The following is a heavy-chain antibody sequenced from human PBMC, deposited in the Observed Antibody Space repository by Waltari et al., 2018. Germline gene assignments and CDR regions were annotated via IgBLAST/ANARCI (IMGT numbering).Heavy chain of an antibody. CDR3: ARVGCSGGSCYPDAFDI. V-gene: IGHV1-3*01. Sequence: QVQLVQSGAEVKKPGASVKVSCKASGYTFTSYAMHWVRQAPGQRLEWMGWINAGNGNTKYSTKFQGRVTITRDTSASTAYMELSSLRSEDTAVYYCARVGCSGGSCYPDAFDIWGQGTMVTVSS. D-gene: IGHD2-15*01. J-gene: IGHJ3*02. CDR1: GYTFTSYA. CDR2: INAGNGNT.